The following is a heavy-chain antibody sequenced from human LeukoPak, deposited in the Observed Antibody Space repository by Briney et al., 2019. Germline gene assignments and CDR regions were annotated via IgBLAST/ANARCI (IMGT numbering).Heavy chain of an antibody. CDR3: ARGLRRWFWEFTNWFDP. J-gene: IGHJ5*02. V-gene: IGHV1-8*01. D-gene: IGHD3-10*01. Sequence: GASVKVSCKASGYTFTSYDINWVRQATGQGLEWMGWMNPNSGNTGYAQKFQGRVTMTRNTSISTAYMELSSLRSEDTAVYYCARGLRRWFWEFTNWFDPWGQGTLVTVSS. CDR1: GYTFTSYD. CDR2: MNPNSGNT.